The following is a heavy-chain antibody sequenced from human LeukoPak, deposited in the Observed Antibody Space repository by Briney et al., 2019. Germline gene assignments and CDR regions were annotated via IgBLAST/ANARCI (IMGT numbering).Heavy chain of an antibody. Sequence: SETLSLTCAVYGGSFSGYYWSWIRQPPGKGLEWIGEINHSGSTNYNLSLKSRVTISVDTSKNQFSLKLSSVTAADTAVYYCARGGPVYRGYSYGKGSNWFDPWGQGTLVTVSS. J-gene: IGHJ5*02. D-gene: IGHD5-18*01. CDR2: INHSGST. V-gene: IGHV4-34*01. CDR3: ARGGPVYRGYSYGKGSNWFDP. CDR1: GGSFSGYY.